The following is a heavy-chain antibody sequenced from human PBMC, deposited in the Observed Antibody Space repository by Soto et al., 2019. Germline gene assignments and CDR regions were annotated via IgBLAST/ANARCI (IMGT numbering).Heavy chain of an antibody. Sequence: QITLTESGPTLVKPTQTLTLTCTFSGFSLTTSGVGVGWIRQPPVKALEWLALIYWDDDKRYSPSLKSRLTITRDASKNQVVLTMTNMDPVDTATYYCLSRAEPPRGGYYFDYWGQGTLVTVSS. CDR1: GFSLTTSGVG. CDR2: IYWDDDK. CDR3: LSRAEPPRGGYYFDY. V-gene: IGHV2-5*02. J-gene: IGHJ4*02. D-gene: IGHD1-26*01.